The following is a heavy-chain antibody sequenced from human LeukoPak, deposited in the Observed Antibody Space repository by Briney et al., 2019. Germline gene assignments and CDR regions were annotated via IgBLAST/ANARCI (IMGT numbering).Heavy chain of an antibody. CDR1: GGSISSSTYY. D-gene: IGHD5-12*01. J-gene: IGHJ3*02. Sequence: SETLSLTCTVSGGSISSSTYYWDWIRQPPGKGLEWIGNFYDSGSTWYNPSLKSRVTISGDTSKNQFSLKLTSVTAADTAVYSRHSCPGYGDYENAFDIWGQGTMVTVSS. CDR3: HSCPGYGDYENAFDI. V-gene: IGHV4-39*01. CDR2: FYDSGST.